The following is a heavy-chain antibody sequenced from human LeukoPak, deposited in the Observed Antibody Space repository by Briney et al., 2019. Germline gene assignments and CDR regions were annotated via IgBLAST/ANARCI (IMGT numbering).Heavy chain of an antibody. Sequence: ASVKVSCKASGYTFTSYYMHWVRQAPGQGLEWMGIINPSGGSTSYAQKFQGRVTMTRDTSTSTVYMELSSLRSEDTAVYYCARVSGYYDSSGYLDYWGQGTLVTVSS. D-gene: IGHD3-22*01. CDR3: ARVSGYYDSSGYLDY. CDR2: INPSGGST. V-gene: IGHV1-46*01. J-gene: IGHJ4*02. CDR1: GYTFTSYY.